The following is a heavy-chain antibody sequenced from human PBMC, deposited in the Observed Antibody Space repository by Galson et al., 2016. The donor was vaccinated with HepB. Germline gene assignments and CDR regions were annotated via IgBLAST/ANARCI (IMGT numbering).Heavy chain of an antibody. J-gene: IGHJ3*02. CDR2: ISSYGSTT. Sequence: SLRLSCAASGFTFTTYEMTWVHQAPGKGLEWISYISSYGSTTYYVDSVKGRFTISRDNVKKSLYLQMNSLRPEDTAVYYCARVREQQLLDAFDIWGQGTMVTVSS. V-gene: IGHV3-48*03. D-gene: IGHD6-13*01. CDR1: GFTFTTYE. CDR3: ARVREQQLLDAFDI.